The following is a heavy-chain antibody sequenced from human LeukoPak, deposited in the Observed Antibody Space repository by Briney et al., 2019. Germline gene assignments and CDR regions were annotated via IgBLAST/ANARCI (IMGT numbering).Heavy chain of an antibody. D-gene: IGHD4-11*01. Sequence: GGSLRLSCAASVFSFSTYSMSWVRQAPGKGLEWVSYIKSDATITYYADSVRGRFTISRDNAKDSLYLEMNSLRAEDTAVYYFTVSWGRYCMYVWGKGSTVTVSS. CDR1: VFSFSTYS. CDR2: IKSDATIT. V-gene: IGHV3-48*01. CDR3: TVSWGRYCMYV. J-gene: IGHJ6*03.